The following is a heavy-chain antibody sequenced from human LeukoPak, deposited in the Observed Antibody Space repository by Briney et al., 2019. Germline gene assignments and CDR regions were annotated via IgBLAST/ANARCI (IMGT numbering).Heavy chain of an antibody. CDR3: ATPYYYDSSGYYVY. CDR1: GFTFDDYG. J-gene: IGHJ4*02. CDR2: INWNGGST. D-gene: IGHD3-22*01. V-gene: IGHV3-20*04. Sequence: PGGSLRLSCAASGFTFDDYGMSWVRQAPGKGLEWVSGINWNGGSTGYADSVKGRFTISRDNAKNSLYLQMNSLRAEDTALYYCATPYYYDSSGYYVYWGQGTLVTFSS.